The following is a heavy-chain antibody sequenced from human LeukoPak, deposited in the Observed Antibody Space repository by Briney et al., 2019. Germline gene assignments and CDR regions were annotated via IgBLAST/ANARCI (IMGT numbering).Heavy chain of an antibody. CDR2: ISYDGSNK. D-gene: IGHD4-23*01. Sequence: GGSLRLSCAASGFTFNNYAMHWVRQAPGKGLEWVAVISYDGSNKYYADSVKGRFTISRDNSKNTLYLQMNSLRAEDTAVYYCAREYDYGGNRPGCFQHWGQGTLVIVSS. V-gene: IGHV3-30*03. CDR3: AREYDYGGNRPGCFQH. J-gene: IGHJ1*01. CDR1: GFTFNNYA.